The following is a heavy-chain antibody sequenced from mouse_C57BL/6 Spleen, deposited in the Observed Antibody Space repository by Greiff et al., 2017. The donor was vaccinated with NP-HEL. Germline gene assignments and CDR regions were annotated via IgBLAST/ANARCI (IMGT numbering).Heavy chain of an antibody. V-gene: IGHV1-64*01. CDR3: ASHTTMITTRAMDY. D-gene: IGHD2-4*01. CDR2: IHPNSGST. CDR1: GYTFTSYW. Sequence: QVQLQQPGAELVKPGASVKLSCKASGYTFTSYWMHWVKQRPGQGLEWIGMIHPNSGSTNYNEKFKSKATLTVDKSSSTAYMQLSSLTSEDSAVYYCASHTTMITTRAMDYWGQGTSVTVSS. J-gene: IGHJ4*01.